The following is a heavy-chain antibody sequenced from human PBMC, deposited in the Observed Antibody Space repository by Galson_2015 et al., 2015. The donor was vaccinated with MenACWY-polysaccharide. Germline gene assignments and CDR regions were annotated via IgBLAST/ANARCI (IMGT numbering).Heavy chain of an antibody. D-gene: IGHD2-2*01. J-gene: IGHJ3*02. CDR3: ARAPPHHCTTTTCPGRNAFDI. V-gene: IGHV3-74*01. Sequence: SLRLSCAASGFSFSSYWMHWVRQAPGTGLVWVTRINIDSSGESNADSVKGRFTLSRENAKNTMYLQMNSLRAEDTAVYYCARAPPHHCTTTTCPGRNAFDIWGQGTMVTVSS. CDR1: GFSFSSYW. CDR2: INIDSSGE.